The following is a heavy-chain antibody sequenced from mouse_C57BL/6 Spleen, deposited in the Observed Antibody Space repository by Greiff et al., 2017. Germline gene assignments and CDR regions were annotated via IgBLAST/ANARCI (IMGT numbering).Heavy chain of an antibody. D-gene: IGHD2-3*01. CDR3: ARKFYDGYYDAMDY. Sequence: QVQLQQSGAELAQPGDSVKLSCKASGYTFTSYWMHWVKQRPGQGLEWIGYINPSSGYTKYNQKFKDKDTLTADKSSSTAYMQLSSLTYEDAAVYYCARKFYDGYYDAMDYWGQGTSVTVSS. V-gene: IGHV1-7*01. CDR2: INPSSGYT. CDR1: GYTFTSYW. J-gene: IGHJ4*01.